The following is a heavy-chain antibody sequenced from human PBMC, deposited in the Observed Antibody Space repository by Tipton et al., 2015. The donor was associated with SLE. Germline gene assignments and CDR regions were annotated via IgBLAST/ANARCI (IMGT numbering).Heavy chain of an antibody. Sequence: TLSLTCTVSGGSISSHYWNWIRQPPGKGLEWIGYIYYSGSTNYNPSLKSRVTISVDTSKNQFSLKLSSVTAADTAVYYCARVPLHYDISDAFDIWGQGTMVTVSS. V-gene: IGHV4-59*08. D-gene: IGHD3-9*01. CDR2: IYYSGST. CDR1: GGSISSHY. J-gene: IGHJ3*02. CDR3: ARVPLHYDISDAFDI.